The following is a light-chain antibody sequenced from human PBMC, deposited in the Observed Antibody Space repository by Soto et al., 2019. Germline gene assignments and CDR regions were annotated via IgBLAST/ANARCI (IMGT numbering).Light chain of an antibody. Sequence: DIQLTQSPSSLSASVGDRVTITCRASQGISSFLAWYQQKPGKAPKLLIYAASTLQSGVPSRFSGSISGTEFTLKTSSRQPEDFASYYCQKRYNWPITFGQGTRLEIK. V-gene: IGKV1-9*01. CDR3: QKRYNWPIT. J-gene: IGKJ5*01. CDR2: AAS. CDR1: QGISSF.